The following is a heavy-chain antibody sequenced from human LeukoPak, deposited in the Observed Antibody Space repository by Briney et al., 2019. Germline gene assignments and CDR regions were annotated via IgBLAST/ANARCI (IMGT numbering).Heavy chain of an antibody. CDR3: ARAGRYCSSTSCYPYNWFDP. D-gene: IGHD2-2*01. V-gene: IGHV4-34*01. CDR1: GGSFSGYY. CDR2: INHSGST. J-gene: IGHJ5*02. Sequence: PSETLSLTCAVYGGSFSGYYWSWLRQPPGKGLEWIGEINHSGSTNYNPSLKSRVTISVDTSKNQFSLKLSSVTAADTAVYYCARAGRYCSSTSCYPYNWFDPWGQGTLVTVSS.